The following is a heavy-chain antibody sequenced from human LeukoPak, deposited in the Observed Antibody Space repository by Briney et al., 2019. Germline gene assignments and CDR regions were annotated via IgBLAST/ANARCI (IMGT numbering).Heavy chain of an antibody. Sequence: PGGSLRLSCAASGFTFSSYWMSWVRQAPGKGLEWVANIKQDGSEKYYVDSVKGRFTISRDNAKNSLYLQMNSLRAEDTAVYYCARDHPIAAAVVDYWGQGTLVTVSS. CDR1: GFTFSSYW. D-gene: IGHD6-13*01. CDR2: IKQDGSEK. V-gene: IGHV3-7*01. CDR3: ARDHPIAAAVVDY. J-gene: IGHJ4*02.